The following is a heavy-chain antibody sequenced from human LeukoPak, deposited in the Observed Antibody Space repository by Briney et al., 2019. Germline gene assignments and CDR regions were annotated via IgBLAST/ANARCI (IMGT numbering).Heavy chain of an antibody. J-gene: IGHJ6*03. CDR2: ISSSSSYI. D-gene: IGHD6-6*01. CDR3: ARIGSSWGNYYYMDV. Sequence: PGGSLRLSCAASGFTFSSYSMNWVRQAPGKGLEWVSSISSSSSYIYYADSVKGRFTISRDNAKNSLYLQMNSLRAEDTAVYYCARIGSSWGNYYYMDVWGKGTTVTVSS. V-gene: IGHV3-21*01. CDR1: GFTFSSYS.